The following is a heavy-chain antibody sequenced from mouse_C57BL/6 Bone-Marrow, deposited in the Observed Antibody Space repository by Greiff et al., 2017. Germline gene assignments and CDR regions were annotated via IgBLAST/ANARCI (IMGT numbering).Heavy chain of an antibody. CDR2: ISNLAYSI. V-gene: IGHV5-15*01. CDR1: GFTFSDYG. Sequence: KLVESGGGLVQPGGSLKLSCAASGFTFSDYGMAWVRQAPRKGPEWVAFISNLAYSIYYADTVTGRFTISRENAKNTLYLEMSSLRSEDTAMYYCARIYYGNQAWFAYWGQGTLVTVSA. J-gene: IGHJ3*01. D-gene: IGHD2-1*01. CDR3: ARIYYGNQAWFAY.